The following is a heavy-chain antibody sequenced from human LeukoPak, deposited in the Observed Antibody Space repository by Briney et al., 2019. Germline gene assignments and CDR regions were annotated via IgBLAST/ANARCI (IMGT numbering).Heavy chain of an antibody. Sequence: ASETLSLTCTVSGGSISSYYWSWIRQPPGKGPEWIGYIYHSGSTNYNPSLKSRVTISVDTSKNQFSLKLSSVTAADTAVYYCARTGSTVTMLYPFDHWGQGTLVTVSS. CDR3: ARTGSTVTMLYPFDH. CDR2: IYHSGST. D-gene: IGHD4-17*01. V-gene: IGHV4-59*01. CDR1: GGSISSYY. J-gene: IGHJ4*02.